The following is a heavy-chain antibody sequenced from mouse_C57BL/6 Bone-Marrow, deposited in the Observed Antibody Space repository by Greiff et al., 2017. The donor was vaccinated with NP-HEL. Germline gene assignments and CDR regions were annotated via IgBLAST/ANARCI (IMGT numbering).Heavy chain of an antibody. CDR1: GYTFTDYN. J-gene: IGHJ4*01. CDR3: ARERYDYAVYYAMDY. V-gene: IGHV1-22*01. CDR2: INPNNGGT. D-gene: IGHD2-4*01. Sequence: EVQLQESGPELVKPGASVKMSCKASGYTFTDYNMHWVKQSHGKSLEWIGYINPNNGGTSYNQKFKGKATLTVNKSSSTAYRELRSLTSEDSAVYYCARERYDYAVYYAMDYWGQGTSVTVSS.